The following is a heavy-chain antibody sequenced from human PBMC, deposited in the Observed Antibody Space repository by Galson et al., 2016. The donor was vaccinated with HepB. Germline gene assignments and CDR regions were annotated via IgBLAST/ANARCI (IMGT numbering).Heavy chain of an antibody. D-gene: IGHD1/OR15-1a*01. J-gene: IGHJ3*02. V-gene: IGHV4-59*04. CDR1: GDSITSYR. CDR3: ARPTLTNRKSFDI. CDR2: MYYSGSS. Sequence: ETLSLTCTVSGDSITSYRWSWIRQPPGKGLEWIGTMYYSGSSYYNPSLKSRVTISVDTSKNQFSLKLSSVTAADTAVYYCARPTLTNRKSFDIWGQVTMVTVSA.